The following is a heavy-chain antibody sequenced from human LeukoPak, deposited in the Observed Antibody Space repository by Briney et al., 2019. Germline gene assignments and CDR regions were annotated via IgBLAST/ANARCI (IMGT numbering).Heavy chain of an antibody. CDR1: GGTFSSYA. Sequence: SVKVSCKASGGTFSSYAISWVRQAPGQGLEWMGGIIPIFGTANYAQKFQGRVTITADESTSTAYMELSSLRSEDTAVYYCAVHGDYDLVRHGTDVWGQGTTVTVSS. J-gene: IGHJ6*02. D-gene: IGHD4-17*01. V-gene: IGHV1-69*13. CDR3: AVHGDYDLVRHGTDV. CDR2: IIPIFGTA.